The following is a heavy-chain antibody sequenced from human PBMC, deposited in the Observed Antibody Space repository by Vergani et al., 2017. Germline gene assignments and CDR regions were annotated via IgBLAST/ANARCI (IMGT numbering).Heavy chain of an antibody. Sequence: QVQLVESGGDVVQPGRSLRLSCAVSGFTFSSYGMYWVRQAPGKGLEWVAVISYDGSNKYYADAVKGRFTISRDNSKNTLYLQMNSLRAEDTAVYYSAKDYWPERRRFVGAFDIWGQGTMVTVSS. V-gene: IGHV3-30*18. CDR2: ISYDGSNK. CDR1: GFTFSSYG. CDR3: AKDYWPERRRFVGAFDI. J-gene: IGHJ3*02. D-gene: IGHD1-1*01.